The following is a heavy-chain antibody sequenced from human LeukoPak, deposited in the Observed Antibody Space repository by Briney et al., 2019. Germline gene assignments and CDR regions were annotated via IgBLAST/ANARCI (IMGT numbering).Heavy chain of an antibody. J-gene: IGHJ4*02. V-gene: IGHV4-4*02. Sequence: SGTLSLTCAVSGGSISSSNWWSWVRQPPGKGLEWIGEIYHSGSTNYNPSLKSRVTKSVDKSKNQFSLKLSSVTAADTAVYYCARDYGDYPYYFDYWGQGTLVTVSS. CDR2: IYHSGST. CDR1: GGSISSSNW. D-gene: IGHD4-17*01. CDR3: ARDYGDYPYYFDY.